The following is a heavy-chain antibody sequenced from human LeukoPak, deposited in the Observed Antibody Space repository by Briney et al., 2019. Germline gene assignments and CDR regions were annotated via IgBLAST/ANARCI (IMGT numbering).Heavy chain of an antibody. CDR2: IYYSGST. CDR1: GGSISSYY. D-gene: IGHD3-9*01. J-gene: IGHJ4*02. CDR3: ARGGGLRYFDWLPTAGLDY. V-gene: IGHV4-59*01. Sequence: SETLSLTCTVSGGSISSYYWSWIRQPPGKGPEWIGYIYYSGSTNYNPSLKSRATISVDTSKNQFSLKLSSVTAADTAVYYCARGGGLRYFDWLPTAGLDYWGQGTLVTVSS.